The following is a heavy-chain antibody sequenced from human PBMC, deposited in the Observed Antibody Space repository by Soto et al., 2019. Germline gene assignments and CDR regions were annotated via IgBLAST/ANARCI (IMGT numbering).Heavy chain of an antibody. CDR2: ISAYNGNT. CDR1: GYTFTSYG. D-gene: IGHD1-7*01. Sequence: ASVKVPCKASGYTFTSYGISWVRQAPGQGLEWMGWISAYNGNTNYAQKFQVRVTMTTDASTTTANMELRSLRSDDTAVYYCARGWNYLGYLDHWGQGTLVTVSS. J-gene: IGHJ4*02. CDR3: ARGWNYLGYLDH. V-gene: IGHV1-18*04.